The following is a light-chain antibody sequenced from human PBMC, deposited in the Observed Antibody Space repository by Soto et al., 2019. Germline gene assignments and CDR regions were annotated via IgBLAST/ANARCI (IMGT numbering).Light chain of an antibody. CDR3: QQTYSAPWT. CDR2: GAS. CDR1: QSISYY. Sequence: DIQMTQSPSSLSAYVGDRVNITCRASQSISYYLNWYQQKPGRAPNLLMYGASSLQSGVPSRFSGSGSGTDFTLTISSLQPEDFATYYCQQTYSAPWTFGQGTKVDIK. V-gene: IGKV1-39*01. J-gene: IGKJ1*01.